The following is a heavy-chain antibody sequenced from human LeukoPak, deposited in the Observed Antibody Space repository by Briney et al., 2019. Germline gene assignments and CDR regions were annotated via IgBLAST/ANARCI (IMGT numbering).Heavy chain of an antibody. CDR2: INPNSGGT. D-gene: IGHD1-14*01. CDR3: ARDITRMTPIKGPFDY. J-gene: IGHJ4*02. CDR1: GYTFTGYY. Sequence: ASVKVSCKASGYTFTGYYMHWVRQAPGQGLEWMGWINPNSGGTNYAQKFQGRVTMTRDTSISTAYMELSRLRSHDTAVYYCARDITRMTPIKGPFDYWGQGTLVTVSS. V-gene: IGHV1-2*02.